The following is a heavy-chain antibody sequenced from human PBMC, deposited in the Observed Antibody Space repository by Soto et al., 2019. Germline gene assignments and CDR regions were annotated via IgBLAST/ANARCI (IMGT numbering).Heavy chain of an antibody. V-gene: IGHV3-15*07. CDR3: TTDRGYGDYRSLYTFDY. Sequence: GGSLRLSCAASGFTFSNAWMNWVRQAPGKGLEWVGRIKSKTDGGTTDYAAPVKGRFTISRDDSKNTLYLQMNSLKTEDTAVYYCTTDRGYGDYRSLYTFDYWGQGTLVTVSS. CDR2: IKSKTDGGTT. J-gene: IGHJ4*02. CDR1: GFTFSNAW. D-gene: IGHD4-17*01.